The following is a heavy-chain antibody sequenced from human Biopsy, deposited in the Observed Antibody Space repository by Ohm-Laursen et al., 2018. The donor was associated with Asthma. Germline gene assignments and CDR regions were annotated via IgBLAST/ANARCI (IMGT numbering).Heavy chain of an antibody. CDR3: ARAYGGSFFSGSFDI. J-gene: IGHJ3*02. D-gene: IGHD4-23*01. V-gene: IGHV3-53*01. Sequence: SLRLSCTAFGFTVSTNGMSWVRQPPGKGLKWVSVIYSGGGTYYADSVQGRVTISRDNSKNTLSLQMNSLRAEDTAVYYCARAYGGSFFSGSFDIWGQGTMVTVSS. CDR1: GFTVSTNG. CDR2: IYSGGGT.